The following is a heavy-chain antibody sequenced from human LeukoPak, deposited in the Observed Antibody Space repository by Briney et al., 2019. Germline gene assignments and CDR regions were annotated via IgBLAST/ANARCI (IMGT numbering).Heavy chain of an antibody. CDR1: GFPYKHNA. D-gene: IGHD3-22*01. CDR2: ISGNGVGT. V-gene: IGHV3-23*01. J-gene: IGHJ4*02. Sequence: GGPLTLSCAAWGFPYKHNAMNWVRQAPGKGLEWVASISGNGVGTYYAHSVKGRFNISRDNAKNTVYVQMNKLRTEDAAVYHCAKDANYFDSGSYLIPFDFWGQGTLVTVSS. CDR3: AKDANYFDSGSYLIPFDF.